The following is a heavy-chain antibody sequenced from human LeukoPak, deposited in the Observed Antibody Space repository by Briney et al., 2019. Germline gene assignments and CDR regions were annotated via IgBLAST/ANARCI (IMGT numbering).Heavy chain of an antibody. D-gene: IGHD4-17*01. CDR1: GFTFSSYA. CDR2: ISGSGGST. J-gene: IGHJ4*02. Sequence: GGSLRLSCAASGFTFSSYAMSWVRQAPGKGLEWVSAISGSGGSTYYADSVKGRFTISRDNSKNTLYLQMNSLRAEDTAVYYCAKTDYGDYVDSVYYFDYWGQGTLVNVSS. CDR3: AKTDYGDYVDSVYYFDY. V-gene: IGHV3-23*01.